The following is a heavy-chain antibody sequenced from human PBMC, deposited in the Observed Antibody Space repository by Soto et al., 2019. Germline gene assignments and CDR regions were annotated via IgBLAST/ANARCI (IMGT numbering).Heavy chain of an antibody. J-gene: IGHJ6*02. D-gene: IGHD4-4*01. Sequence: GGSLRLSCAASGFTFSSYGMHWVRQAPGKGLEWVEVIWYDGTNKYYADSVKGRFTISRDNSKNTLYLQMNSLRAEDTAVYYCAREHDYSNDYYYYYGMDVWGQGTTVTVSS. CDR2: IWYDGTNK. CDR1: GFTFSSYG. V-gene: IGHV3-33*01. CDR3: AREHDYSNDYYYYYGMDV.